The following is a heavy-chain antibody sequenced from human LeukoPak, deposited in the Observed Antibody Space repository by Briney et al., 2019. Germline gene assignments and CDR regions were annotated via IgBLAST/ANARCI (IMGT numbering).Heavy chain of an antibody. V-gene: IGHV4-59*01. D-gene: IGHD2-2*01. CDR1: GGSISSYY. Sequence: SSETLPLTCTVSGGSISSYYWSWIRQPPGKGLEWIGYIYYSGSTNYNPSLKSRVTISVDTSKNQFSLKLSSVTAADTAVYYCARGTTSFQYYFDYWGQGTLVTVSS. J-gene: IGHJ4*02. CDR3: ARGTTSFQYYFDY. CDR2: IYYSGST.